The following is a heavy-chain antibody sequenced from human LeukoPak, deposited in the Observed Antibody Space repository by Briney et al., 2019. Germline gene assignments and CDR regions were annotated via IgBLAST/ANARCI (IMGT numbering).Heavy chain of an antibody. CDR3: ARGQYLYDTTGYYY. D-gene: IGHD3-22*01. V-gene: IGHV4-59*01. Sequence: SETLSLTCTVSGDSMTNYYWTWIRQPPGKGLEWIGHIFYSGSTNYNPSLNSRVTISVDTSKKQFSLKLSSVTAADTAVYYCARGQYLYDTTGYYYWGQGTLVTVSS. J-gene: IGHJ4*02. CDR1: GDSMTNYY. CDR2: IFYSGST.